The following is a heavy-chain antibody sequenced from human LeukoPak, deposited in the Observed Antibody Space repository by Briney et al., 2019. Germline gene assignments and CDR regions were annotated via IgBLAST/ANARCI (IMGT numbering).Heavy chain of an antibody. CDR1: GGSISSYY. J-gene: IGHJ3*02. Sequence: SETLSLTCTVSGGSISSYYWSWIRQPPGKGLEWIGYIYYSGSTNYNPSLKSRVTISVDTSKNQFSLKLSSVTAADTAVYYCARELGFGPDAFDIWGQGTMVTVSS. V-gene: IGHV4-59*12. CDR3: ARELGFGPDAFDI. CDR2: IYYSGST. D-gene: IGHD3-10*01.